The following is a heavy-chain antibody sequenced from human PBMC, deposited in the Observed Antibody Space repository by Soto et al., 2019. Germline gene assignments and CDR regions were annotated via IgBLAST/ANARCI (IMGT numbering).Heavy chain of an antibody. V-gene: IGHV3-33*06. Sequence: AGGSLRLSCAASGFTFSSYGMHWVRQAPGKGLEWVAVIWYDGSNTYYADSVKGRFTISRDNSKNTLYLQMNSLRAEDTAVYYCAKGLNDGSGWTWFDPWGQGTLVTVSS. CDR3: AKGLNDGSGWTWFDP. D-gene: IGHD6-19*01. J-gene: IGHJ5*02. CDR1: GFTFSSYG. CDR2: IWYDGSNT.